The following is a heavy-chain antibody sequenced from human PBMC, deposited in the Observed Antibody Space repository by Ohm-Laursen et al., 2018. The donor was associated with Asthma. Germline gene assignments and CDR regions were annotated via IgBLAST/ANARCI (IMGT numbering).Heavy chain of an antibody. CDR2: VYGDGSNT. CDR1: GFTFDDYA. Sequence: SLRLSCAASGFTFDDYAMHWVRQAPGKGLAWVSRVYGDGSNTIYADSVKGRFTISRDNAKNTLYLQMNSLRAEDTAVYYCAKVVLMDVWGQGTTVTVSS. V-gene: IGHV3-74*01. CDR3: AKVVLMDV. D-gene: IGHD3-16*02. J-gene: IGHJ6*02.